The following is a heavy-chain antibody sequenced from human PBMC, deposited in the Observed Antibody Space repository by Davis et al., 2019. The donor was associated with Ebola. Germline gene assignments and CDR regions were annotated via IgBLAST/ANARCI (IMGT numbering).Heavy chain of an antibody. Sequence: AASVKVSCKASGYTFTSYYMHWVRQAPGQGLEWMGIINPSGGSTSYAQKFQGRVTMTRDTSISTAYMELSRLRSDDTAVYYCARGGYFDWLLYQVDDAFDIWGQGTMVTVSS. CDR2: INPSGGST. CDR1: GYTFTSYY. J-gene: IGHJ3*02. D-gene: IGHD3-9*01. CDR3: ARGGYFDWLLYQVDDAFDI. V-gene: IGHV1-46*01.